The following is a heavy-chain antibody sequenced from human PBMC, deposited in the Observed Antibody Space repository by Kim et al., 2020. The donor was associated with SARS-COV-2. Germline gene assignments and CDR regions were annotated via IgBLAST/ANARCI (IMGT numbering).Heavy chain of an antibody. D-gene: IGHD3-22*01. CDR2: IYYSGST. CDR3: ARQAYDSSSYAFDY. CDR1: GGSISSYY. J-gene: IGHJ4*02. Sequence: SETLSLTCTVSGGSISSYYWSWIRQPPGKGLEWIGYIYYSGSTNYNPSLKSRVTISVDTSKNQFSLKLSSVTAADTAVYYCARQAYDSSSYAFDYWGQGTLVTVSS. V-gene: IGHV4-59*08.